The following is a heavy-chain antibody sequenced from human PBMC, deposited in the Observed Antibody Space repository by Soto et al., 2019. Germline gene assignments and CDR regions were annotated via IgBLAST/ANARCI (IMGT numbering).Heavy chain of an antibody. J-gene: IGHJ6*02. Sequence: SVKVSCKASRGTFSSYAISWVRQAPGQGLEWMGGIIPIFGSANYAQKFQGRATITADESTSTAYMELSSLRSEDTAVYYCARGGRPVNDSVVVPAALPLAHYYYGMDVWGQGTTVTVSS. CDR2: IIPIFGSA. CDR1: RGTFSSYA. V-gene: IGHV1-69*13. D-gene: IGHD2-2*02. CDR3: ARGGRPVNDSVVVPAALPLAHYYYGMDV.